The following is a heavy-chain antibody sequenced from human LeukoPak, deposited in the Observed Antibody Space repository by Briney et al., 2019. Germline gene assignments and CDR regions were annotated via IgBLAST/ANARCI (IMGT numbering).Heavy chain of an antibody. J-gene: IGHJ6*03. CDR1: GFTFSSYA. V-gene: IGHV3-23*01. D-gene: IGHD6-13*01. Sequence: GGSLRLSCAASGFTFSSYAMSWVRQAPGKGLDWVSAISGSGGSTYYADSVKGRFTISRDNSKNTLYLQMNSLRAEYTAVYYFASHSSYYYYYMDVWGKGTTVTVSS. CDR3: ASHSSYYYYYMDV. CDR2: ISGSGGST.